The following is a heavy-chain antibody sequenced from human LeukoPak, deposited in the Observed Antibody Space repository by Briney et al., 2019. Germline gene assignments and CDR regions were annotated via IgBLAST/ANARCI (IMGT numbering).Heavy chain of an antibody. J-gene: IGHJ4*02. D-gene: IGHD6-6*01. CDR1: GFTFSSYG. Sequence: PSGGSLRLSCAASGFTFSSYGMHWVRQAPGKGLEWVAFIPYDGSITYYAGSLKGRFTISRDNSRNTLYLQMNSLTTEDTAVYYCATYRRQLAFFDYWGQGTLVTVSS. CDR2: IPYDGSIT. V-gene: IGHV3-30*02. CDR3: ATYRRQLAFFDY.